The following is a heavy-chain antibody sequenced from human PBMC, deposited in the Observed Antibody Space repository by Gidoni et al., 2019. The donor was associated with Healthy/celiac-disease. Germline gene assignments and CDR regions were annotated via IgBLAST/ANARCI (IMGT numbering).Heavy chain of an antibody. CDR3: SRRHNKHGYSSGWSFDY. D-gene: IGHD6-19*01. CDR2: IYPGDSDT. V-gene: IGHV5-51*01. Sequence: EVQLVQSGAEVKKPGESLKISCKGSGYSFTSYWIGWVRQMPGKGLEWLGIIYPGDSDTRYSPSFQGQVTISADKSISTAYLQWSSLKASDTAMYYCSRRHNKHGYSSGWSFDYWGQGTLVTVSS. J-gene: IGHJ4*02. CDR1: GYSFTSYW.